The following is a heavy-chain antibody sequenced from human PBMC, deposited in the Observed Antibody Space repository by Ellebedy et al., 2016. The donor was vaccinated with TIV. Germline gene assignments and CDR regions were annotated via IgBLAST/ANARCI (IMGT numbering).Heavy chain of an antibody. V-gene: IGHV3-49*03. CDR2: ITSRRYGGTA. CDR1: GFTFGDYS. J-gene: IGHJ4*02. CDR3: SRLPRDKSADYPFDY. D-gene: IGHD3-16*01. Sequence: GASLKISCTGSGFTFGDYSMIWFRQAPGKGLEWVGFITSRRYGGTASHAASLRGRFTISRDDSKRVAYLQMDSLKTEDTAVYFCSRLPRDKSADYPFDYWGPGALVSVSS.